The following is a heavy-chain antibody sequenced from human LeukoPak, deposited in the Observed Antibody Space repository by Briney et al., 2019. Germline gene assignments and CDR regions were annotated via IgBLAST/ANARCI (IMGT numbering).Heavy chain of an antibody. V-gene: IGHV4-4*07. CDR1: GGSISSYF. J-gene: IGHJ4*02. CDR3: ARGPPPDFDC. CDR2: IYDSGRT. Sequence: SETLSLTCTVSGGSISSYFWSWIRQPAGKGLEWIGHIYDSGRTNYNPSLKSRVTMSADTSKNQFSLKLSSVTAADTAVYYCARGPPPDFDCWGQGTLVTVSS.